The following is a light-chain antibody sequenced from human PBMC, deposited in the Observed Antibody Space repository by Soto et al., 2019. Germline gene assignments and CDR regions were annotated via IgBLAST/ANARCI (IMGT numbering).Light chain of an antibody. CDR1: QGIRND. CDR2: GAS. Sequence: DIQMTQSPSSLSASVGDRVTINCRASQGIRNDLGWYQQKPGKAPKRMIYGASSLQSGVTSRFSRSGSGTEVTLTISRLQPEDFATYYCLQQNSYPLTFGGGTKVEIK. V-gene: IGKV1-17*01. CDR3: LQQNSYPLT. J-gene: IGKJ4*01.